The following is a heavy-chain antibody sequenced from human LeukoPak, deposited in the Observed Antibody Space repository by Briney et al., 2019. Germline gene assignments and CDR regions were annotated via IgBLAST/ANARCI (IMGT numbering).Heavy chain of an antibody. V-gene: IGHV3-30*02. D-gene: IGHD3-3*01. CDR2: IRYDGSNK. Sequence: GGSLRLSCAASGFTFSSYGMHWVRQAPGKGLEWVAFIRYDGSNKYYADSVKGRFTISRDNSKNTLYLQMNSLRAEDTAVYYCAKGDGGTALWSGPKIKDWGQGTLVTVSS. CDR1: GFTFSSYG. CDR3: AKGDGGTALWSGPKIKD. J-gene: IGHJ4*02.